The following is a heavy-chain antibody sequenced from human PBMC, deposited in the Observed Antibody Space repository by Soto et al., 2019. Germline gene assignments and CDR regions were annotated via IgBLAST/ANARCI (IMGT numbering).Heavy chain of an antibody. Sequence: SETLSLTCAVSGGSISSSNWWSWVRQPPGKGLEWIGEIYHSGSTNYNPSLKSRVTISVDKSKNQFSLKLSSVTAADTAVYYCARESDYYDSSGPYYFDYWGQGTLVTVSS. D-gene: IGHD3-22*01. CDR1: GGSISSSNW. V-gene: IGHV4-4*02. J-gene: IGHJ4*02. CDR2: IYHSGST. CDR3: ARESDYYDSSGPYYFDY.